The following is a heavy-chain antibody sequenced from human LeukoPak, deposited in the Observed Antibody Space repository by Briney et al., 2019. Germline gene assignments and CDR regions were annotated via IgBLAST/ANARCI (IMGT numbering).Heavy chain of an antibody. CDR1: GYTFSRYW. CDR3: TTDTFGARDS. Sequence: GGSLGLSCAASGYTFSRYWITWVRQGPGKGLVWVSRINEDGSSTSYAESVRGRFTISRDNAKNTLYLQMNSLRAEDAAVYYCTTDTFGARDSWGQGTLVTVSS. J-gene: IGHJ4*02. CDR2: INEDGSST. D-gene: IGHD3-10*01. V-gene: IGHV3-74*01.